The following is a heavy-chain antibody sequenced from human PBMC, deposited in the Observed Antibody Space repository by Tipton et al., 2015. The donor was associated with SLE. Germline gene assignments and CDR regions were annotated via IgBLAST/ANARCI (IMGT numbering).Heavy chain of an antibody. Sequence: TLSLTCTVSGGSIRSYCWSWIRQPPGKGLEWIAWIRYSGSTNYSPSLRSRVTILLDTSKSQFSLNLSSVTAADTAVYYCARTSGNFPFDYWGQGSLVTVSS. CDR2: IRYSGST. CDR3: ARTSGNFPFDY. J-gene: IGHJ4*02. V-gene: IGHV4-59*08. D-gene: IGHD1-26*01. CDR1: GGSIRSYC.